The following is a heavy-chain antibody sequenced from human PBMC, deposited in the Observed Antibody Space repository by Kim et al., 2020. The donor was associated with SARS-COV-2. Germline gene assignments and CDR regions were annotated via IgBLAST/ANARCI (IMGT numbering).Heavy chain of an antibody. Sequence: ASVKVSCKASGYTFTTYAMNWVRQAPGQGLEWMGWINTNTGNPTYVQGFTGRFVFSLDTSVSTAYLQISSLKAEDTAVYYCARARAVAGTWHFDYWGRGALVTVSS. CDR2: INTNTGNP. V-gene: IGHV7-4-1*02. J-gene: IGHJ4*02. D-gene: IGHD6-19*01. CDR1: GYTFTTYA. CDR3: ARARAVAGTWHFDY.